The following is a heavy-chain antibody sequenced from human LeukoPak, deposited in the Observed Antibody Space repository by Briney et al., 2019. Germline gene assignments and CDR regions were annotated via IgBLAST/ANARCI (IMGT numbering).Heavy chain of an antibody. CDR1: GGTFSSYA. Sequence: SVKVSCKASGGTFSSYAISWVRQAPGHGLEWMGGIIPIFGTANYAQKFQRRGTITTDESTSTAYMELSSLRSEDTAVYYCARGGGITGTTGSWFDPWGQGTLVTVSS. CDR2: IIPIFGTA. J-gene: IGHJ5*02. D-gene: IGHD1-7*01. V-gene: IGHV1-69*05. CDR3: ARGGGITGTTGSWFDP.